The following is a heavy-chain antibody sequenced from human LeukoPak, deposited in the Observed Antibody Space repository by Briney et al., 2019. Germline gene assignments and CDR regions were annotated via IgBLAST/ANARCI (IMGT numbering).Heavy chain of an antibody. CDR2: IKQDGSEK. V-gene: IGHV3-7*03. CDR1: GFTFSSYW. CDR3: AKTRGPRLYCSSTSCYGYSGMDV. D-gene: IGHD2-2*01. Sequence: SGGSLRLSCAASGFTFSSYWMSWVRQAPGKGLEWVANIKQDGSEKYYVDSVKGRFTISRDNSKNTLYLQMNSLRAEDTAVYYCAKTRGPRLYCSSTSCYGYSGMDVWGQGTTVTVSS. J-gene: IGHJ6*02.